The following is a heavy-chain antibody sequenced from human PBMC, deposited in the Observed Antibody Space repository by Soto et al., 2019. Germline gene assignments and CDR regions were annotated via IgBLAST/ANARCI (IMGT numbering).Heavy chain of an antibody. J-gene: IGHJ4*02. CDR3: ARDLAQLWPLLDY. V-gene: IGHV3-21*01. CDR1: GFIFSSYA. Sequence: GGSLRLSCAASGFIFSSYAMSWVRQAPGKGLEWVSSISSSSSYIYYADSVKGRFTISRDNAKNSLYLQMNSLRAEDTAVYYCARDLAQLWPLLDYWGQGTLVTVSS. D-gene: IGHD5-18*01. CDR2: ISSSSSYI.